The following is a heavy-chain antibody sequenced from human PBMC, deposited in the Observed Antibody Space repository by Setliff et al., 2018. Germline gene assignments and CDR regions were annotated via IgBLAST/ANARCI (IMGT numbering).Heavy chain of an antibody. CDR3: AGTPALGTSWLSPFDY. D-gene: IGHD5-12*01. Sequence: SETLSLTCTVSGGSITSGSFYWSWIRQPAGKKLEWIGSIYYTGSTYYNPSLQSRVTISIDTSKNQFSLKMSSVTAADTAMYYCAGTPALGTSWLSPFDYWGQGTLVTVSS. J-gene: IGHJ4*02. V-gene: IGHV4-61*02. CDR1: GGSITSGSFY. CDR2: IYYTGST.